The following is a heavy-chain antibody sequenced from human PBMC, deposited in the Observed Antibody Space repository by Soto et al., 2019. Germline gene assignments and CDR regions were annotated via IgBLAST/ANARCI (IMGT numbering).Heavy chain of an antibody. D-gene: IGHD3-22*01. CDR1: GGSISSGGYY. CDR2: IYHNGNT. V-gene: IGHV4-31*03. CDR3: AGVYYASRGYSVGWFDP. Sequence: TLSLTCTVSGGSISSGGYYWSWIRQHPGKGLEWIGYIYHNGNTFYNASLKSRLSISVDTSKNQFSLNLNSVTAADTAVYYCAGVYYASRGYSVGWFDPWGPGSLGTVCS. J-gene: IGHJ5*02.